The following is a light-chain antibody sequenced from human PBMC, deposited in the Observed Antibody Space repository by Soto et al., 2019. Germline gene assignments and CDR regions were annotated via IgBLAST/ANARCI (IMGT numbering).Light chain of an antibody. CDR2: RNN. V-gene: IGLV1-47*01. CDR1: SSNIGSNY. Sequence: QSVLTQPPSASGTPGQRVTISCSGSSSNIGSNYVYWYQQLPGTAPKLLIYRNNQRPSGVPDRFSGSKSDTSASLAISGLRSEDEADYYCAAWDNSLSGPVFGGGTKVTVL. J-gene: IGLJ2*01. CDR3: AAWDNSLSGPV.